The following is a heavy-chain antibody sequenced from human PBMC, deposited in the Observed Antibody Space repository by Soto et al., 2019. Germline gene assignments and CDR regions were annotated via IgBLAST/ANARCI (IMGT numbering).Heavy chain of an antibody. V-gene: IGHV1-8*01. J-gene: IGHJ3*02. D-gene: IGHD4-17*01. CDR2: MNPNSGNT. CDR1: AYTFTSYD. CDR3: ARGLFMSVTTTDHDAFDI. Sequence: GASVKVSCKASAYTFTSYDINWVRQATGQGLEWMGWMNPNSGNTGYAQKFQGRVTMTRNTSISTAYMELSSLRSEDTAVYYCARGLFMSVTTTDHDAFDIWGQGTMVTVSS.